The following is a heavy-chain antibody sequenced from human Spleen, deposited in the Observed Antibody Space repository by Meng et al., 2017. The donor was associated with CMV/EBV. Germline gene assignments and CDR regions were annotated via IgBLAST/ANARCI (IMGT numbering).Heavy chain of an antibody. Sequence: QWQLQESGAQLLKPSQPLSLTCTVAGGSSSSGDYYWSWIRQPPGKGLEWIGHIYYRGSTYYNPSLKSRLTISVDTSKNQFSLELSSVTAADTAVYYCARVFGRDYPDSWGRGTLVTVSS. CDR2: IYYRGST. D-gene: IGHD3-16*01. CDR1: GGSSSSGDYY. CDR3: ARVFGRDYPDS. V-gene: IGHV4-30-4*08. J-gene: IGHJ4*02.